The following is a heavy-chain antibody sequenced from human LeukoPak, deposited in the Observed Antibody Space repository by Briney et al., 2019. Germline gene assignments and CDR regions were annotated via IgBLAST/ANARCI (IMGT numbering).Heavy chain of an antibody. J-gene: IGHJ4*02. CDR3: VAWAPDLFDY. Sequence: GGSLRLSCAASGFTFSSYEMNWVRQAPGKGLEWVSYISSSGSTIYYADSVKGRFTISRDNAKNSLYLQMNSLRAEDTAVYYCVAWAPDLFDYWGQGTLVTVSS. CDR2: ISSSGSTI. CDR1: GFTFSSYE. D-gene: IGHD1-14*01. V-gene: IGHV3-48*03.